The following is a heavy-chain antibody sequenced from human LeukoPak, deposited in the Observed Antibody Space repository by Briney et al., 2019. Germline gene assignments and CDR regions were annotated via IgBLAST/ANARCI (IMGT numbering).Heavy chain of an antibody. Sequence: ASVTVSCKASGYTFTDYYMHWVRQAPGQGLEWMGWINPNSGGTNYAQKFQGRVTMTRDTSISTAYMELSRLRSDDTAVYYCAKEEYGDRRHSNWGQGTLVTVSS. CDR3: AKEEYGDRRHSN. CDR1: GYTFTDYY. CDR2: INPNSGGT. J-gene: IGHJ4*02. V-gene: IGHV1-2*02. D-gene: IGHD4-17*01.